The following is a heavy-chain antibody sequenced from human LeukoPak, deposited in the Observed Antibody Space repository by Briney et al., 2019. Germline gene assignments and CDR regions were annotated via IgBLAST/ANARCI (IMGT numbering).Heavy chain of an antibody. Sequence: PSETLSLTCAVYGGTFSGYYWSWIRQPPGKGLEWIGEINHSGSSNYTPSLKSRVTISVDTSKNQFSLKLSSMPAADTAVYYCARGAAAAGPDYYYYYMDVWGKGTTVTVSS. V-gene: IGHV4-34*01. CDR2: INHSGSS. J-gene: IGHJ6*03. CDR3: ARGAAAAGPDYYYYYMDV. CDR1: GGTFSGYY. D-gene: IGHD6-13*01.